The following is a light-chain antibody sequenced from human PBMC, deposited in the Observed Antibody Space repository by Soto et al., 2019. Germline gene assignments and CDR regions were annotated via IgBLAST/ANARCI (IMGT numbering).Light chain of an antibody. CDR3: MQGTHWPPWT. J-gene: IGKJ1*01. CDR2: KVS. CDR1: QGRVYSDGNTY. V-gene: IGKV2-30*01. Sequence: DVVMTQSPLSLPVTLGQPASISCRSSQGRVYSDGNTYLNWFQQRPGQSPRRLIHKVSNRDSGVPDRFSGSGSGTDFTLKISRVEAEDVGVYYCMQGTHWPPWTFGQGTKVDIK.